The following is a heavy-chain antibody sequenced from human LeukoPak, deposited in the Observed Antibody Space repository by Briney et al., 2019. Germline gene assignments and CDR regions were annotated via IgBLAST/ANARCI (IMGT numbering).Heavy chain of an antibody. CDR1: GFTFSSYE. CDR3: AREGKGYYGSGSQNDY. D-gene: IGHD3-10*01. CDR2: ISSSGSTI. J-gene: IGHJ4*02. Sequence: GGSLRLSCAASGFTFSSYEMNWVRQAPGKGLEWVSYISSSGSTIYYADSVKGRFTISRDNAKNSLYLQMNSLRAEDTAVYYCAREGKGYYGSGSQNDYWGQGTLVTVSS. V-gene: IGHV3-48*03.